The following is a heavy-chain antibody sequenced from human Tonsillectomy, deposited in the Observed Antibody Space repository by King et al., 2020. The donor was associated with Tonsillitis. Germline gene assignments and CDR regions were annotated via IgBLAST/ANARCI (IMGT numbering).Heavy chain of an antibody. CDR3: ARYCSGGSCYSGALDS. D-gene: IGHD2-15*01. J-gene: IGHJ4*02. Sequence: GQLVQSGAEVKKPGASVKVSCKASGYTFTDYYMHWVRQAPGQGLEWMGWINPNSRGTNYAQKFQGRVTMTRDTSISTTYMELSRLRSDDTAVYYCARYCSGGSCYSGALDSWGQGTLVTVSS. CDR1: GYTFTDYY. V-gene: IGHV1-2*02. CDR2: INPNSRGT.